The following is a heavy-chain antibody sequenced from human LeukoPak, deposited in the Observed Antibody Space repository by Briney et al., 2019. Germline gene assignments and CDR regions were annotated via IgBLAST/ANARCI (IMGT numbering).Heavy chain of an antibody. J-gene: IGHJ4*02. V-gene: IGHV1-8*02. CDR2: MNPNSGNT. Sequence: GSSVKASCKASGGTFSSYAINWVRQATGQGLEWMGWMNPNSGNTGYAQKFQGRVTMTRNTSISTAYMELSSLRSEDTAVYYCARNSINGKEDYWGQGTLVTVSS. CDR1: GGTFSSYA. CDR3: ARNSINGKEDY. D-gene: IGHD4-17*01.